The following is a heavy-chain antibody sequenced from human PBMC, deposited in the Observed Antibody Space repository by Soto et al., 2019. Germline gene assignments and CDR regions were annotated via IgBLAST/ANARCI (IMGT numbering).Heavy chain of an antibody. Sequence: GGSLRLACVAYGFTIRSYAISWVRQAPGEGLEGVSTISGSGGGSHTVYYTDSVKGRLTMSRDKSTNTLYLQMNNLRADDTAVYYCAKPTGHRPLHWFDPWGQGTLVTVS. D-gene: IGHD3-9*01. J-gene: IGHJ5*02. CDR1: GFTIRSYA. V-gene: IGHV3-23*01. CDR3: AKPTGHRPLHWFDP. CDR2: ISGSGGGSHTV.